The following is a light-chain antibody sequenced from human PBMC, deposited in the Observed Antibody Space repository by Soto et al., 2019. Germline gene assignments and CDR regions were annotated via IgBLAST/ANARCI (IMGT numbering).Light chain of an antibody. CDR3: QQYNNWPPTWT. V-gene: IGKV3-15*01. CDR1: QSGSSN. Sequence: EIVMTQSPATLSVSPGERATLSCRASQSGSSNLAWYQQRPGQAARLLIYGASTRATGIPARFSGSGSGTEFTLTISSLQSEDFAVYYCQQYNNWPPTWTFGQGTKVEIK. J-gene: IGKJ1*01. CDR2: GAS.